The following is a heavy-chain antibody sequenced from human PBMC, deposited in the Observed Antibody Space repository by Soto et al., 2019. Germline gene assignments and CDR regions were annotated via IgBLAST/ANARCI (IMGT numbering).Heavy chain of an antibody. CDR2: ISSSSSYI. CDR3: ARDPSAYCGGDCQDY. V-gene: IGHV3-21*01. J-gene: IGHJ4*02. D-gene: IGHD2-21*02. CDR1: GFTFSSYS. Sequence: GGSLRLSCAASGFTFSSYSMNWVRQAPGKGLEWVSSISSSSSYIYYADSVKGRFTISRDNAKNSLYPQMNSLRAEDTAVYYCARDPSAYCGGDCQDYWGQGTLVTVSS.